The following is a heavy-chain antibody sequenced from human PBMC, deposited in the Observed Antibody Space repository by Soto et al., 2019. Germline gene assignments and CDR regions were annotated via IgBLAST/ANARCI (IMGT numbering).Heavy chain of an antibody. CDR2: MYHSGTF. D-gene: IGHD3-10*01. J-gene: IGHJ5*02. Sequence: QLQLQESGSGLVKTSQTLSLTCAVSGGSIGGVGYSWSWIRQPPGGGLEWIGYMYHSGTFLKSPSLKTRLTMSLDMSKHQFSLTLNSMTAADTAVYYCARAQFYSGSGNYNNLMFDAWGQGIQVTVSS. CDR3: ARAQFYSGSGNYNNLMFDA. V-gene: IGHV4-30-2*01. CDR1: GGSIGGVGYS.